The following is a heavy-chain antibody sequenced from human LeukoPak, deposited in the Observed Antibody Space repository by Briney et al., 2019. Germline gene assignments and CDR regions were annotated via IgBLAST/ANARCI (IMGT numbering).Heavy chain of an antibody. V-gene: IGHV3-53*01. D-gene: IGHD6-13*01. CDR3: ASGYSSSWGLDY. J-gene: IGHJ4*02. Sequence: PGGSLRLSCAASGFTFSSYAMSWVRQAPGKGLEWVSVIYSGGSTYYADSVKGRFTISRDNSKNTLYLQMNSLRAEDTAVYYCASGYSSSWGLDYWGQGTLVTVSS. CDR2: IYSGGST. CDR1: GFTFSSYA.